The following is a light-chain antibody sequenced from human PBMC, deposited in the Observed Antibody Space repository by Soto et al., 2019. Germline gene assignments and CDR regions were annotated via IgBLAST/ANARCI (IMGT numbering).Light chain of an antibody. J-gene: IGLJ1*01. CDR1: NIGNKN. V-gene: IGLV3-21*02. Sequence: VLTQPPSVSVAPGQTARITCGGNNIGNKNVNWYQQKPGQAPVLVVYDDSDRPSGIPERFSGSNSGNTATLTISRVEAGDEADYYCQVWDRSSDQYVFGTGTKVTVL. CDR2: DDS. CDR3: QVWDRSSDQYV.